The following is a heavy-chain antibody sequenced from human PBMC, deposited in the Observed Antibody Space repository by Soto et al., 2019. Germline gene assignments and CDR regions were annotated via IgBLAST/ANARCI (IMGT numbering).Heavy chain of an antibody. CDR3: ASNGGCGRCYTQDV. CDR1: GGTFSSYA. J-gene: IGHJ6*02. V-gene: IGHV1-69*13. D-gene: IGHD2-15*01. CDR2: IIPIFGTA. Sequence: SVKVSFKASGGTFSSYAISWVRQAPGQGLEWMGGIIPIFGTANYAQKFQGRVTITADESTSTAYMELSSLRSEDTAVYYCASNGGCGRCYTQDVWGQGTTVTVSS.